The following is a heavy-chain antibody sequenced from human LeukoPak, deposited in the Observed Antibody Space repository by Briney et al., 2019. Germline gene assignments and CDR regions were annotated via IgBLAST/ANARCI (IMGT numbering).Heavy chain of an antibody. CDR2: ISSSSSYI. CDR1: GFTFSSYS. D-gene: IGHD5-12*01. Sequence: GGSLRLSCAASGFTFSSYSMNWIRQAPGKGLEWVSSISSSSSYIYYADSVKGRFTISRDNAKNSLYLQMNSLRAEDTAVYYCARVRVEWLRLKYYYMDVWGKGTTVTVSS. V-gene: IGHV3-21*01. J-gene: IGHJ6*03. CDR3: ARVRVEWLRLKYYYMDV.